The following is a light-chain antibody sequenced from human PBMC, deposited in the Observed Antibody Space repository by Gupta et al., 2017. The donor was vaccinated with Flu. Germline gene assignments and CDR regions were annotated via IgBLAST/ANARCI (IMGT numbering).Light chain of an antibody. V-gene: IGLV2-14*01. Sequence: QSALTQPASVSGSPGQSITISCTGTSSDIGGYNYVSWYQQHPGKAPKLMIYEVTNRPSGVSTRFSGSKSGNTASLTISGPQAEDEADYFCGSYTSSSTWVFGGGTKLTVL. CDR2: EVT. J-gene: IGLJ3*02. CDR3: GSYTSSSTWV. CDR1: SSDIGGYNY.